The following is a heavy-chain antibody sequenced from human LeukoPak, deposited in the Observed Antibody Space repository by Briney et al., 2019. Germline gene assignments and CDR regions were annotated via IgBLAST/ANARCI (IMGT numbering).Heavy chain of an antibody. CDR1: GGSISSYY. CDR2: IYYSGST. CDR3: ASIGSGWYKPLYYFDY. J-gene: IGHJ4*02. V-gene: IGHV4-59*12. D-gene: IGHD6-19*01. Sequence: SETLSLTCTVSGGSISSYYWSWIRQPPGKGLEWIGYIYYSGSTNYNPSLKSRVTISVDTSKNQFSLKLSSVTAADTAVYYCASIGSGWYKPLYYFDYWGQGTLVTVSS.